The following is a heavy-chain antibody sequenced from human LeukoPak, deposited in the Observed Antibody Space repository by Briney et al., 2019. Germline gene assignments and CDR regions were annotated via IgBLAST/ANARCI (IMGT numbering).Heavy chain of an antibody. D-gene: IGHD6-13*01. V-gene: IGHV3-30*18. CDR2: MSYDGSNK. J-gene: IGHJ1*01. Sequence: PGGSLRLSCAASGFTFSSYGMHWVRQAPGKGLEWVAVMSYDGSNKYYTDSVKGRSTISRDNSKNTLYLQMSSLRAEDTAVYYCAKWDSTWHFQHWGQGTLVTVSS. CDR1: GFTFSSYG. CDR3: AKWDSTWHFQH.